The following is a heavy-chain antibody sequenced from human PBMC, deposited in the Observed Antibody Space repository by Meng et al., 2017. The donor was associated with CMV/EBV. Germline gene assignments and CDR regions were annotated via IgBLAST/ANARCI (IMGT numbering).Heavy chain of an antibody. V-gene: IGHV1-69*05. CDR1: GGTFSSYA. Sequence: SVKVSCKASGGTFSSYAISWVRQAPGQGLEWMGGIIPIFGTANYAQKFQGRVTITTDESTSTAYMELSSLRSEDTAVYYCASWGGSGSYRDCWGQGTLVTVSS. CDR2: IIPIFGTA. J-gene: IGHJ4*02. CDR3: ASWGGSGSYRDC. D-gene: IGHD3-10*01.